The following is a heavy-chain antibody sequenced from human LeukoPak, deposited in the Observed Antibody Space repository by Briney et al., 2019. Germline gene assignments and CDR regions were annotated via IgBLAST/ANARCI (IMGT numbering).Heavy chain of an antibody. CDR2: INSDGIST. D-gene: IGHD4-17*01. J-gene: IGHJ4*02. CDR3: ARDDGDLDY. Sequence: GGSLRISCAASGFTFSSYWMHWFRQAPGKGLVWVSRINSDGISTNYADSVKGRFTISRDNAKNTLYLQMDSLRAEDTAMYYCARDDGDLDYWGQGTLVTVSS. V-gene: IGHV3-74*01. CDR1: GFTFSSYW.